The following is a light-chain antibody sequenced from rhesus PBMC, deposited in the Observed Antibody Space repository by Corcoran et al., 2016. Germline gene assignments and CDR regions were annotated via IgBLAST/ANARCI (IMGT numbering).Light chain of an antibody. Sequence: QSAPTQPPSVSGSPGQSVTISCTGTSSDVGGYNYVSWYQQHPGRAPKLIIFDVYKRPSGVSDRFSGSKSGNSASLTISGLQAEDEADYYCCSYTTSSTYIFASGTRLTV. V-gene: IGLV2S7*01. CDR3: CSYTTSSTYI. J-gene: IGLJ1*01. CDR2: DVY. CDR1: SSDVGGYNY.